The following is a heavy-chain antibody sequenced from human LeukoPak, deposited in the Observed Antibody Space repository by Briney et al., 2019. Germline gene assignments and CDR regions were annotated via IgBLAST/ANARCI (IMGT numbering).Heavy chain of an antibody. V-gene: IGHV3-48*04. CDR1: GFTFSSYS. Sequence: GGSLRLSCAASGFTFSSYSMNWVRQAPGKGLEWVSYTSSSSSTIYYADSVKGRFTISRDNAKSSLYLQMNSLRAEDTAVYYCARRVKYYYDSSGYYYEDYWGQGTLVTVSS. J-gene: IGHJ4*02. CDR3: ARRVKYYYDSSGYYYEDY. CDR2: TSSSSSTI. D-gene: IGHD3-22*01.